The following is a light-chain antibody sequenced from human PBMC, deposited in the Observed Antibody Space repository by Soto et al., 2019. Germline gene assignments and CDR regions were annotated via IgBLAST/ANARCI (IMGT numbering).Light chain of an antibody. J-gene: IGKJ4*01. CDR2: GAS. Sequence: EIVMTQSPATLSASVGDRVTITCRASQSISSNLNWYQQKPGQAPRLLIYGASTRATGIPARFSGSGSGTEFTLTISSLQSEDFAVYYCQQYNNWPPLTFGGGTKVDI. CDR3: QQYNNWPPLT. CDR1: QSISSN. V-gene: IGKV3-15*01.